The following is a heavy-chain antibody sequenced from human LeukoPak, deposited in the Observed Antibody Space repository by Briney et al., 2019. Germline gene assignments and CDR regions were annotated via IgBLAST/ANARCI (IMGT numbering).Heavy chain of an antibody. CDR2: INPDSGGT. CDR1: GYSFTAYY. J-gene: IGHJ5*02. Sequence: ASVKVSCKASGYSFTAYYMHWVRQAPGQGLEWMGWINPDSGGTNYAQKFQGRVTMTRDTSISTAYMELSRLRSDDTAVYYCARGAIVVVVPAAHKNWFDPWGQGTLVTVSS. CDR3: ARGAIVVVVPAAHKNWFDP. D-gene: IGHD2-2*01. V-gene: IGHV1-2*02.